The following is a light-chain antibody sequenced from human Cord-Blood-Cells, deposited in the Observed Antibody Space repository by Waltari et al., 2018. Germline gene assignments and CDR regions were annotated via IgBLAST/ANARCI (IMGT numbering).Light chain of an antibody. Sequence: SSELTQDPAVSVALGQTVRITCQGDSLRRYHASWYQQKPGQAPVLVIYGKNNRPSGIPDRFSGSSSGKTASLTITGARGEDEADYYGNSRDSSGHHLVFGGGTKLTVL. CDR2: GKN. J-gene: IGLJ2*01. CDR3: NSRDSSGHHLV. V-gene: IGLV3-19*01. CDR1: SLRRYH.